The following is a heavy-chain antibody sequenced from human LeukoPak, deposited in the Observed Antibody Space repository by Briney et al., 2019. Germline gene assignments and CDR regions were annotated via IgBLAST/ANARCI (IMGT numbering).Heavy chain of an antibody. J-gene: IGHJ5*02. CDR2: IYYTGST. CDR1: GGPISTYQ. D-gene: IGHD4-17*01. CDR3: ARRTTVTPNWFDP. Sequence: PSETLSLTCTVSGGPISTYQWSWIRQPPGKGLEWTGYIYYTGSTNYNPSLRSRVTISLDTSKNQFSLRVNSVTAADTAVYYCARRTTVTPNWFDPWGQGTLVTVSS. V-gene: IGHV4-59*08.